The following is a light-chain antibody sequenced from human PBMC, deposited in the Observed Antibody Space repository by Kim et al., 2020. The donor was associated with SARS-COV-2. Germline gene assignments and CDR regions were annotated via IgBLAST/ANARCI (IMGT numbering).Light chain of an antibody. J-gene: IGLJ1*01. Sequence: QSALTQPASVSGSPGQSITISCTGTSSDVGGYKYVSWYQQHPGKAPKLMIYDVSKRPSGVSNRFSGSKSGNTASLTISGLQAEDEADYYCTSYTSSSRVFGTGTQLTVL. V-gene: IGLV2-14*01. CDR3: TSYTSSSRV. CDR2: DVS. CDR1: SSDVGGYKY.